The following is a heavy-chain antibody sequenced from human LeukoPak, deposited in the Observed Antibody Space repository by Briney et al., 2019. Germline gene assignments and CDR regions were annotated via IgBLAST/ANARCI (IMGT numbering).Heavy chain of an antibody. CDR3: ARDKFGAAGNLFDY. D-gene: IGHD6-13*01. J-gene: IGHJ4*02. Sequence: GGSLRLSCAASGFTFDDYAMHWVRQAPGKGLEWVSGISWNSGSIGYADSVKGRFTISRDNAKNTLYLQMNSLRAEDTAVYYCARDKFGAAGNLFDYWGQGTLVTVSS. V-gene: IGHV3-9*01. CDR1: GFTFDDYA. CDR2: ISWNSGSI.